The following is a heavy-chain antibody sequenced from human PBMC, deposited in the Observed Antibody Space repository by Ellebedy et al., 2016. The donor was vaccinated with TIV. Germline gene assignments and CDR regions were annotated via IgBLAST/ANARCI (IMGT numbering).Heavy chain of an antibody. J-gene: IGHJ6*02. D-gene: IGHD2-8*02. CDR2: IRYDGTTQ. CDR3: ARDLVLPLLGGMDV. CDR1: GFSLSNYG. Sequence: PGGSLRLSCVASGFSLSNYGTQWVRQAPGKGLEWVAFIRYDGTTQHYADSVKGRFIISRDNSNDTLYLQLNSLRPEDAGVYFCARDLVLPLLGGMDVWGQGTTVAVS. V-gene: IGHV3-30*02.